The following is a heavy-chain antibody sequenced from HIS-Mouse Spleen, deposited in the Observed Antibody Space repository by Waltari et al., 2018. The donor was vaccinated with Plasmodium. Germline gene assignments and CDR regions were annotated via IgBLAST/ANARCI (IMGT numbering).Heavy chain of an antibody. Sequence: EVQLVESGGGLVQPGGSLRLSCAASGFTFSSYWMSWVRQAPGKGLEWVAHIKQEGIEKSYVDSVKGRFTISRDNAKNSRYLQMNSLRAEDTAVYYCASSWYWYFDLWGRGTLVTVSS. V-gene: IGHV3-7*01. J-gene: IGHJ2*01. CDR1: GFTFSSYW. CDR2: IKQEGIEK. CDR3: ASSWYWYFDL. D-gene: IGHD6-13*01.